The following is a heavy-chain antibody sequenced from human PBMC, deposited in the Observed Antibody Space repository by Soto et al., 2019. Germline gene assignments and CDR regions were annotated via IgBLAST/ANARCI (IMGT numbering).Heavy chain of an antibody. CDR3: AHLRGSGGAFDI. CDR2: ISYDGSNK. V-gene: IGHV3-30*03. D-gene: IGHD1-26*01. J-gene: IGHJ3*02. Sequence: QVQLVESGGGVVQPGRSLRLSCAASGFTFSSYGMHWVRQAPGKGLEWVAIISYDGSNKYYADSVKGRFTISRDNSKNTLYLQMNSLRTEDTAVYYCAHLRGSGGAFDIWGQGTMVTVSS. CDR1: GFTFSSYG.